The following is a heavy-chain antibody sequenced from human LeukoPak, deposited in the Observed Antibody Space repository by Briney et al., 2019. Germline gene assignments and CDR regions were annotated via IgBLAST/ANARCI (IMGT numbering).Heavy chain of an antibody. J-gene: IGHJ3*02. CDR1: GFTFSYYA. CDR3: ARSGGSSSGSLGLWYSDI. D-gene: IGHD6-19*01. V-gene: IGHV3-23*01. CDR2: ISGSGGIT. Sequence: GGSLRLSCAASGFTFSYYAMSWVRQAPGKGLEWVSAISGSGGITYYAGSVKGRFTISRDNSKNTLYLQMNSLRAEDTAVYYCARSGGSSSGSLGLWYSDIWGQGTMVTVSS.